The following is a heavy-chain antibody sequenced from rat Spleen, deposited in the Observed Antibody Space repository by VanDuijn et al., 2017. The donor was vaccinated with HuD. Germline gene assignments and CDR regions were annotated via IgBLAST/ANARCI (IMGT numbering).Heavy chain of an antibody. CDR3: AREYGYGKVMDA. CDR1: GFSLTSYN. D-gene: IGHD1-6*01. J-gene: IGHJ4*01. CDR2: MWSGGST. V-gene: IGHV2-30*01. Sequence: QVQLKESGPGLVQPSQTLSLTCTVSGFSLTSYNVHWVRQPTGKGLEWMGIMWSGGSTDYSSALKSRLSISKDTSKSQVFLKMNSLQTEDTATYYCAREYGYGKVMDAWGQGASVTVSS.